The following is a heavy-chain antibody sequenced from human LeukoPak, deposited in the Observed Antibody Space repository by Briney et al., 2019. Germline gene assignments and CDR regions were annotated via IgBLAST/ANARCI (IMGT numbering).Heavy chain of an antibody. CDR1: GYTFTGHY. CDR3: ARDPSRGYEGYGLDS. J-gene: IGHJ4*02. CDR2: INTNSGGT. D-gene: IGHD5-12*01. Sequence: GASVRVSCKASGYTFTGHYMHWVRQAPAQGLEWMGWINTNSGGTSYAQKFQGRVTMTRDTSIATAYMELTRLRLDDTAVYYCARDPSRGYEGYGLDSWGQGTLVTVSS. V-gene: IGHV1-2*02.